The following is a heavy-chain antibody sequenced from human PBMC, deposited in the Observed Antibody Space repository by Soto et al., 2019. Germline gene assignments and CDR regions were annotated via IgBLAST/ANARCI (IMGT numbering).Heavy chain of an antibody. CDR3: AGFGVEAPGYSYGRRESDAFDI. CDR2: IDPSDSYT. Sequence: GESLKISCNGSGYSFTSYWISWVRQMPGKGLEWMGSIDPSDSYTNYSPSFQGHVTISADKSISTAYLQWSRLKASDTAMYYCAGFGVEAPGYSYGRRESDAFDIWGQGTMVTVSS. V-gene: IGHV5-10-1*01. D-gene: IGHD5-18*01. CDR1: GYSFTSYW. J-gene: IGHJ3*02.